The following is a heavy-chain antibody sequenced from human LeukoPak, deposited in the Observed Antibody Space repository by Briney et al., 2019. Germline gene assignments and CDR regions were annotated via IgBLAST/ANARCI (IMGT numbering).Heavy chain of an antibody. CDR3: VGYGSGSSANYFDY. J-gene: IGHJ4*02. CDR2: INAGNGNT. Sequence: ASVKVSCKASGYTFTSYAMHWVRQAPGQRLEWMGWINAGNGNTKYSQKFQGRVTITRDTSASTAYMELSSLRSEDTAVYYCVGYGSGSSANYFDYWGQGTLATVSS. CDR1: GYTFTSYA. V-gene: IGHV1-3*01. D-gene: IGHD3-10*01.